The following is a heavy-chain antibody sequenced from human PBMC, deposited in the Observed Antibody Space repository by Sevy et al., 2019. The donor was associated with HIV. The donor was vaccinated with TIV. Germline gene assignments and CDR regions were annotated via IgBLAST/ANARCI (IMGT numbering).Heavy chain of an antibody. D-gene: IGHD3-10*01. CDR1: GFTFSNYF. CDR2: ISSGSSYI. V-gene: IGHV3-21*01. J-gene: IGHJ4*02. Sequence: GGSLRLSCAASGFTFSNYFMNWVRQAPGKGLEWVSSISSGSSYIFYADSLKGRFTISTDNAKNSLYLHMNSLRAEATAVYYCARGDYYGSLYYFDYWGPGTLVTVSS. CDR3: ARGDYYGSLYYFDY.